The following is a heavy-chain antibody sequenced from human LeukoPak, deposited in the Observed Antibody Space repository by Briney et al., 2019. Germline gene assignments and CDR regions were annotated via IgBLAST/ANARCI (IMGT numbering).Heavy chain of an antibody. CDR1: GGSISSYY. V-gene: IGHV4-59*01. D-gene: IGHD2-21*01. Sequence: PSETLSLTCTVSGGSISSYYWSWIRQPPGKGLEWIGYIYYSGSTNYNPSLKSRVTISVDTSKNQFSLKLSPVTAADTAVYYCARVGLGIGIFDYWGQGTLVTVSS. CDR2: IYYSGST. J-gene: IGHJ4*02. CDR3: ARVGLGIGIFDY.